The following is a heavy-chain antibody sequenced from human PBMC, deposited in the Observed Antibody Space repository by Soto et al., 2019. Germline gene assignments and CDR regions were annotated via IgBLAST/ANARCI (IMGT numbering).Heavy chain of an antibody. CDR2: IYYSGST. D-gene: IGHD4-17*01. CDR3: ARRRDYGDYLYYYYYYMDV. J-gene: IGHJ6*03. V-gene: IGHV4-39*01. Sequence: SETLSLTCTVSGGSISSSSYYWGWIRQPPGKGLEWIGSIYYSGSTYYNPSLKSRVTISVDTSKNQFSLKLSSVTAADTAVYYCARRRDYGDYLYYYYYYMDVWGKGTTVTVSS. CDR1: GGSISSSSYY.